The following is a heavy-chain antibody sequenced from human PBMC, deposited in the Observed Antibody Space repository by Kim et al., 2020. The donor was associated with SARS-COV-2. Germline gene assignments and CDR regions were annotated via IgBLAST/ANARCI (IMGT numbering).Heavy chain of an antibody. Sequence: GGSLRLSCAASGFTFSNAWMSWVRQAPGKGLEWVGRIKSKTDGGTTDYAAPVKGRFTISRDDSKNTLYLQMNSLKTEDTAVYYCTTGSSLEWLYYYYGMDVWGQGTTVTVSS. CDR2: IKSKTDGGTT. CDR1: GFTFSNAW. D-gene: IGHD3-3*01. CDR3: TTGSSLEWLYYYYGMDV. V-gene: IGHV3-15*01. J-gene: IGHJ6*02.